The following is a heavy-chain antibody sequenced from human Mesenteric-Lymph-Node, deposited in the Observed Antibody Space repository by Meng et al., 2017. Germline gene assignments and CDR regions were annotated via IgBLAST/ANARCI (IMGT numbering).Heavy chain of an antibody. V-gene: IGHV1-3*01. D-gene: IGHD2/OR15-2a*01. J-gene: IGHJ4*02. Sequence: QVTPLHDGASVKNPGAARKMSCVASVYSFTSYEMNWVRQGPGQRLEWMGWINGASGNTKYSQKFQDRVTMTRDTSASTAYMELSSLRSEDTAVYYCAGSLHFYNSGFGYWGQGTLVTVSS. CDR1: VYSFTSYE. CDR3: AGSLHFYNSGFGY. CDR2: INGASGNT.